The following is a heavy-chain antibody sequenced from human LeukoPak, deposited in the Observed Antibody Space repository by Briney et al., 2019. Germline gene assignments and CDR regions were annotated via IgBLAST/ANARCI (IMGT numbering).Heavy chain of an antibody. CDR1: GGSISSSSYY. D-gene: IGHD5-12*01. CDR3: ARDRPDIVATDAFDI. Sequence: SETLSLTCTVSGGSISSSSYYWGWIRQPPGKGLEWIGSIYYSGSTYYNPSLKSRVTISVDTSKNQFSLKLSSVTAADTAVYYCARDRPDIVATDAFDIWGQGTMVTVSS. V-gene: IGHV4-39*07. J-gene: IGHJ3*02. CDR2: IYYSGST.